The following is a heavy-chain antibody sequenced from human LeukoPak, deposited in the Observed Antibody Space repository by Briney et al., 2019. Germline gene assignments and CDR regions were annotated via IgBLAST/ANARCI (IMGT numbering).Heavy chain of an antibody. D-gene: IGHD1-7*01. J-gene: IGHJ4*02. V-gene: IGHV1-18*01. CDR3: ARDLRPADLELCPLNY. CDR2: ISPYNGNT. CDR1: GYAFSSYG. Sequence: GASVKVSCKASGYAFSSYGISWVRQAPGQGLEWMGWISPYNGNTNSAQKLQGRVTMTADTSTSTAYMELRSLRSDDTAVYFCARDLRPADLELCPLNYWGQGTLVTVSS.